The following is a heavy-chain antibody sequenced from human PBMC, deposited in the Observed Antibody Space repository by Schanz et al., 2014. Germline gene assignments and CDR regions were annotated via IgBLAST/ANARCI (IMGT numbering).Heavy chain of an antibody. CDR2: INPTGGST. J-gene: IGHJ4*02. CDR3: VRAPHYGSGRHLDY. V-gene: IGHV1-46*03. D-gene: IGHD3-10*01. CDR1: GGTFVTFF. Sequence: QVQLVQSGAEVKQPGASVKVSCKPSGGTFVTFFFTWVRQAPGQGLEWMGIINPTGGSTTYAEKFLGRVTMTSDTSTSTVYMELSRLRSEDMAVYYCVRAPHYGSGRHLDYWGQGTLVTVSS.